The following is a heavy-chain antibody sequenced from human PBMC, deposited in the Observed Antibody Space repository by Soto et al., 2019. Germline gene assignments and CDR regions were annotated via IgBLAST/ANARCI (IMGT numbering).Heavy chain of an antibody. V-gene: IGHV3-23*01. D-gene: IGHD1-26*01. J-gene: IGHJ3*02. CDR1: GFICSSYD. Sequence: VSLRLSCAVSGFICSSYDMSWVRQAPGKGLEWVSTILVGGSTHYEDSVKGRFTISRDTSKNTVYLQMNRLTGGDTAVYYCAKETATSGGAFEIYGQGTMVTVSS. CDR3: AKETATSGGAFEI. CDR2: ILVGGST.